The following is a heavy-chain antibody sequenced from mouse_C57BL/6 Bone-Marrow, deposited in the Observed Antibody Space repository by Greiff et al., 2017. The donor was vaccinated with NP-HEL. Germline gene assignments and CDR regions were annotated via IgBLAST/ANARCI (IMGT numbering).Heavy chain of an antibody. D-gene: IGHD2-4*01. CDR2: INPNNGGT. Sequence: EVQLQQSGPELVKPGASVKMSCKASGYTFTDYNMHWVKQSHGKSLEWIGYINPNNGGTSYNQKFKGKATLTVNKSSSTAYMELRSLTSEDSAVYYCAPIYYDYDHWYFDVWGTGTTVTVSS. V-gene: IGHV1-22*01. J-gene: IGHJ1*03. CDR1: GYTFTDYN. CDR3: APIYYDYDHWYFDV.